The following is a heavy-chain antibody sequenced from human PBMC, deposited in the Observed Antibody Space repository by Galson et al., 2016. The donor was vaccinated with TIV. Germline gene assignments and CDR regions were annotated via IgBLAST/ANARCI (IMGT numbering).Heavy chain of an antibody. D-gene: IGHD7-27*01. J-gene: IGHJ4*02. CDR3: GRERINWGNFDY. CDR1: GYTFTSYY. Sequence: SVKVSCKGSGYTFTSYYIHWVRQAPGQGLEWMGRINPSGGDANYAQKFQGRVILTRDTSTSTIYMDLSSLTSDDTAVYCCGRERINWGNFDYWGQGTLVNVSS. V-gene: IGHV1-46*03. CDR2: INPSGGDA.